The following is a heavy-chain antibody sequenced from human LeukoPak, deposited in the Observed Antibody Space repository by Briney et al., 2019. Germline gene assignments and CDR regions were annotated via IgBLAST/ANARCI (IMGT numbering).Heavy chain of an antibody. CDR3: SSDPRLADY. V-gene: IGHV3-11*01. CDR2: ISGSGSGI. D-gene: IGHD3-9*01. CDR1: GFTFSDSY. Sequence: PGGSLRLSCAASGFTFSDSYMTWIRQAPGRGLEWLSYISGSGSGINYADSVKGRFTISRDNTMNSLYLQMNSLRVEDTAVYYCSSDPRLADYWGQGTLVTVSS. J-gene: IGHJ4*02.